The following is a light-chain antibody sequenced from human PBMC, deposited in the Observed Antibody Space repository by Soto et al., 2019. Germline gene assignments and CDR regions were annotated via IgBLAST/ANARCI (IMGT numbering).Light chain of an antibody. V-gene: IGLV2-14*01. CDR2: EVS. J-gene: IGLJ2*01. CDR1: SSDVGTYNF. Sequence: QSALTQPASVSGSPGQSITISCTGTSSDVGTYNFVSWYQQHADKAPKLVIYEVSNRPSGISSRFSGSKSGNTASLTISGLQAEDEADYYCSSYGGSNNLVFGGGTKLTVL. CDR3: SSYGGSNNLV.